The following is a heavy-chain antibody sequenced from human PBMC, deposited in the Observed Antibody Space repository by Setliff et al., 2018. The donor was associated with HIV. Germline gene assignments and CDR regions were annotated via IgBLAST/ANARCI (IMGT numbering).Heavy chain of an antibody. J-gene: IGHJ3*02. CDR3: ARGGSLFTMTTHPFDI. V-gene: IGHV1-18*01. CDR1: GYTFNSYG. Sequence: ASVKVSCKASGYTFNSYGISWVRQAPEQGLEWMGWNSPYNGNTKFGQKLQGRVTMTTDTSTSTGYMELRSLRSDDTAMCYCARGGSLFTMTTHPFDIWGQGTMVTVSS. D-gene: IGHD3-22*01. CDR2: NSPYNGNT.